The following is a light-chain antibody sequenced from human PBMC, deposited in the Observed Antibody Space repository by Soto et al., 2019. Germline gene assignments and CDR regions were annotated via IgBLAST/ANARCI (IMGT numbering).Light chain of an antibody. CDR3: QQYGNSPRYS. CDR2: AVS. J-gene: IGKJ2*03. Sequence: EIVLTQSPDTLSLSPGERATFSCRASQSVDSRYLAWYQQKPGQAPRLVIHAVSRRATGIPDRFSGSGSGTDFTLTISRLEPEDFADYYCQQYGNSPRYSFGQGTKLQIK. CDR1: QSVDSRY. V-gene: IGKV3-20*01.